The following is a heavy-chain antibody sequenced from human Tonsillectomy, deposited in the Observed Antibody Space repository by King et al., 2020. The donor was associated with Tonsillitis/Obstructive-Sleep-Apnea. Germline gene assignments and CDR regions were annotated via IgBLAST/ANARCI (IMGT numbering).Heavy chain of an antibody. CDR1: GFTFDDYA. V-gene: IGHV3-9*01. J-gene: IGHJ4*02. D-gene: IGHD6-6*01. Sequence: DVQLVESGGGLVQPGRSLRLSCAASGFTFDDYAMHWVRQAPGKGLEWVSGISWNSGSIGYADSVKGRFTISRDNAKNSLYLQRNSLRAEDTALYYCAKDEEYSSSANFDYWGQGTLVTVSS. CDR3: AKDEEYSSSANFDY. CDR2: ISWNSGSI.